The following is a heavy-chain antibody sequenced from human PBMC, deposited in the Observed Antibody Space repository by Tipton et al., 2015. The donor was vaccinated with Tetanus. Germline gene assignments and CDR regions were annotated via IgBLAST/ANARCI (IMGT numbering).Heavy chain of an antibody. CDR2: VGSSSSTT. CDR3: ASSTVTR. Sequence: SLRLSCAASGFTFSDYVMNWVRQAPGKGLEWVAWVGSSSSTTYYRGSVKGRFTISRDNANNLLYLQMSSLRREDTAVYYCASSTVTRWGPGTLVTVSS. D-gene: IGHD4-17*01. CDR1: GFTFSDYV. V-gene: IGHV3-48*01. J-gene: IGHJ4*02.